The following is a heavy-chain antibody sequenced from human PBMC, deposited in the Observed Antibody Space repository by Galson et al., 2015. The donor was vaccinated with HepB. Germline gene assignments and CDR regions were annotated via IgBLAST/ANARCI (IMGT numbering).Heavy chain of an antibody. Sequence: ALRLSGAASGFPVGDYWMHWGRQVPGQGLVWVSNSNGGETNRRYADSVKGRFTISRDNAKNTVYLQLDSLRAEDTAVYYCARGRGSRAYYDYYMDVWGKGTTVTVSS. CDR3: ARGRGSRAYYDYYMDV. D-gene: IGHD3-16*01. V-gene: IGHV3-74*01. J-gene: IGHJ6*03. CDR1: GFPVGDYW. CDR2: SNGGETNR.